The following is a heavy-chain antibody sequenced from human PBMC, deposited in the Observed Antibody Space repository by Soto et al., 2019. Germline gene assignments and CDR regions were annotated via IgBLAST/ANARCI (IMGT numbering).Heavy chain of an antibody. CDR3: ARDAYEAFYFDY. V-gene: IGHV3-21*01. CDR2: ITTDSSYI. J-gene: IGHJ4*02. Sequence: EVQLVESGGGLVKPGGSLRLSCAASGFTFSNYDMNWVRQAPGKGLEWLSSITTDSSYIYYADSVKGRFTISRDNAKNSLYLQVNSLRAEDTAVYYCARDAYEAFYFDYWGQGTLVTVSS. D-gene: IGHD2-21*01. CDR1: GFTFSNYD.